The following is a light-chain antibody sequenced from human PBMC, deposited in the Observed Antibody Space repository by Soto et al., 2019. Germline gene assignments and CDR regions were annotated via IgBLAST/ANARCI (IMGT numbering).Light chain of an antibody. V-gene: IGKV1-5*03. Sequence: DIQMTQSPSTLSASVRDRVTITCRASQTINNWLAWYQQKPEKAPKLLIYKASSLESGVPSRFSGSGSGTEFTLTISSLQPDDFATYYCQQYNSYSTFGQGTKLEIK. CDR1: QTINNW. CDR2: KAS. J-gene: IGKJ2*01. CDR3: QQYNSYST.